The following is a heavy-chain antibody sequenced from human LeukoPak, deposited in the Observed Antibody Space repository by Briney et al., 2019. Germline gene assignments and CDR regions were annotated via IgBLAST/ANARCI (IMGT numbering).Heavy chain of an antibody. CDR2: ISYDGSNK. Sequence: PGGSLRLSCAASGFTLSRYWMHWVRQAPGKGLEWVAVISYDGSNKYYADSVKGRFTISRDNSKNTLYLQMNSLRAEDTAVYYCVGAAAVHFDHWGQGTLVTVSS. D-gene: IGHD6-13*01. V-gene: IGHV3-30*03. CDR3: VGAAAVHFDH. CDR1: GFTLSRYW. J-gene: IGHJ4*02.